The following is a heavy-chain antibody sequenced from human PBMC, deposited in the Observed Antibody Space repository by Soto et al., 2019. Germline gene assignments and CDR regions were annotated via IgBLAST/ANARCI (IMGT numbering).Heavy chain of an antibody. V-gene: IGHV3-30*18. CDR1: GFTFNSYG. J-gene: IGHJ6*02. Sequence: QVQLVESGGGVVQPGRSLRLSCAASGFTFNSYGMHWVRQAPGKGLEWVALISYDGSNTYYGDYVKGRFTISRDNSKNPLYLQMHSLRPEDTDVYYCTKDRAAAAPATYGMDVWGQGTTVTVS. CDR2: ISYDGSNT. D-gene: IGHD6-13*01. CDR3: TKDRAAAAPATYGMDV.